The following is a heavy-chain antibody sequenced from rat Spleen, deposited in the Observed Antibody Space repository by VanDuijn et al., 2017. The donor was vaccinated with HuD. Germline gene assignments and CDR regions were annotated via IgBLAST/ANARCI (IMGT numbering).Heavy chain of an antibody. CDR1: GFSLTSNS. CDR3: TSQDY. V-gene: IGHV2-1*01. J-gene: IGHJ2*01. CDR2: IWGDGST. Sequence: QVQLKESGPGLVQPSQTLSLTCTVSGFSLTSNSVHWVRQPPGKGLEWMGGIWGDGSTDYNSALKSRLSISRDTSKSQVFLKMNSLQTDDTAIYFCTSQDYWGQGVMVTVSS.